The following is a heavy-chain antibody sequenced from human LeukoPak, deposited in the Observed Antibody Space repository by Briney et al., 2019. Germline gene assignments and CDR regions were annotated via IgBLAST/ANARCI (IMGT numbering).Heavy chain of an antibody. J-gene: IGHJ5*02. D-gene: IGHD2-21*02. Sequence: PSETLSLTCTVSGGSISSSSYYWGWIRQPPGKGLEWIGGIYYSGSTYYNPSLKSRVTISVDTSKNQFSLKLSSVTAADTAVYYCARDRVCGGDCYYGNNWFDPWGQGTLVTVSS. CDR2: IYYSGST. V-gene: IGHV4-39*07. CDR1: GGSISSSSYY. CDR3: ARDRVCGGDCYYGNNWFDP.